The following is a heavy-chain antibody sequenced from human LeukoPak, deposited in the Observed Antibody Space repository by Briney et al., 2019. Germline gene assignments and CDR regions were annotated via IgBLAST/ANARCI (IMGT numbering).Heavy chain of an antibody. CDR1: GGSISSGGYS. CDR2: IYHSGST. J-gene: IGHJ4*02. Sequence: SQTLSLTCAVSGGSISSGGYSWSWIRQPPGKGLEWIGYIYHSGSTYYNPSLKSRVTISVDTSKNQFSLKLSSVTAADTAVYYCARGWGYYYDSSGYYYHPLDYWGQGTLVTVSS. V-gene: IGHV4-30-2*01. CDR3: ARGWGYYYDSSGYYYHPLDY. D-gene: IGHD3-22*01.